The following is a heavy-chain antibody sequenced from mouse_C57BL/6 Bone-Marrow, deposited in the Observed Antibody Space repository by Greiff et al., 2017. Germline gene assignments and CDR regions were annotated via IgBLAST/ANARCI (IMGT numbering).Heavy chain of an antibody. CDR1: GYTFTSYW. Sequence: QVQLQQPGAELVMPGASVKLSCKASGYTFTSYWMHWVKQRPGQGLEWIGELDPSDSYTNHNQKFKGKSTLTVDKSSSTAYMQLSSLTSEDSAVYYCARRELRRTPYYAMDYWGQGTSVTVSS. CDR2: LDPSDSYT. CDR3: ARRELRRTPYYAMDY. J-gene: IGHJ4*01. V-gene: IGHV1-69*01. D-gene: IGHD3-2*02.